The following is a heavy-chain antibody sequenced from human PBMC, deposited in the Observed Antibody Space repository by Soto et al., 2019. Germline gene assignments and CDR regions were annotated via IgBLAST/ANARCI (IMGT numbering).Heavy chain of an antibody. Sequence: GASVKVSCKASGYTFTSYYMHWVRQAPGQGLEWMGIINPSGGSTSYAQKFQGRVTMTRDTSTSTVYMELSSLRSEDTAVYYCARDGYGSGRPTNWFDPWGQGTLVTVSS. CDR1: GYTFTSYY. J-gene: IGHJ5*02. CDR2: INPSGGST. D-gene: IGHD3-10*01. V-gene: IGHV1-46*01. CDR3: ARDGYGSGRPTNWFDP.